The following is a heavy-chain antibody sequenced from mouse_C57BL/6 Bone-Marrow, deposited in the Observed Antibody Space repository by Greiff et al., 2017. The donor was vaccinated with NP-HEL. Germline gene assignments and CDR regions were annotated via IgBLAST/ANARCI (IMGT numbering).Heavy chain of an antibody. CDR1: GYAFSSYW. J-gene: IGHJ2*01. Sequence: QVQLQQSGAELVKPGASVKISCKASGYAFSSYWMNWVKQRPGKGLEWIGQIYPGDGDTNYNGKFKGKATLTADKSSSTAYMQLSSLTSEDSAVYFCARPTTAQAPFDYWGQGTTLTVSS. CDR3: ARPTTAQAPFDY. V-gene: IGHV1-80*01. CDR2: IYPGDGDT. D-gene: IGHD3-2*02.